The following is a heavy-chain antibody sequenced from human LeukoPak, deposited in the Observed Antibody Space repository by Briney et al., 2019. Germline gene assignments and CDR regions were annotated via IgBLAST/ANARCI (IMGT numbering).Heavy chain of an antibody. Sequence: ASVKVSCKASGGTFSSYAISWVRQAPGQGLEWMGGIIPIFGTANYAQKFQGRVTITADESTSTAYMELSSLRSEDTAVYYCARGYCSGGSCYEGFGYWGQGTLVTVSS. V-gene: IGHV1-69*13. CDR2: IIPIFGTA. D-gene: IGHD2-15*01. CDR3: ARGYCSGGSCYEGFGY. CDR1: GGTFSSYA. J-gene: IGHJ4*02.